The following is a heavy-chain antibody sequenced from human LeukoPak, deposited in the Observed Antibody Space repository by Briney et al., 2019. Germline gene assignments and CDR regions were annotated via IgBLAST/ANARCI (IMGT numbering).Heavy chain of an antibody. CDR1: GFTFSSYA. Sequence: PGGSLRLSCAASGFTFSSYAMSWVRQAPGKGLEWVSAISGSGGSTYYADSVKGRFTISRDNSKNTLYLQMNSLRAEDTAVYYSAKGRRPRVGITGTDYWGQGTLVTVSS. J-gene: IGHJ4*02. CDR3: AKGRRPRVGITGTDY. V-gene: IGHV3-23*01. CDR2: ISGSGGST. D-gene: IGHD1-20*01.